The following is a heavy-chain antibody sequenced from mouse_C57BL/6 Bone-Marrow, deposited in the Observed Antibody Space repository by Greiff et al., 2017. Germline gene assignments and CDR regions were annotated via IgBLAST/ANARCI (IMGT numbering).Heavy chain of an antibody. D-gene: IGHD2-4*01. V-gene: IGHV5-16*01. Sequence: EVQRVESEGGLVQPGSSMKLSCTASGFTFSDYYMAWVRQVPEKGLEWVANINYDGSSTYYLDSLKSRFIISRDNAKNILYLQMSSLKSEDTATYYCARDNYDYDWYFDGWGTGTTVTVSS. J-gene: IGHJ1*03. CDR2: INYDGSST. CDR3: ARDNYDYDWYFDG. CDR1: GFTFSDYY.